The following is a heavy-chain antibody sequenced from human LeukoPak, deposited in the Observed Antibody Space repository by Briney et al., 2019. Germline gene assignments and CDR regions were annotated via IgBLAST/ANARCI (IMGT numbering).Heavy chain of an antibody. J-gene: IGHJ4*02. D-gene: IGHD3-10*01. CDR2: INHSGGT. CDR3: ARDKFYYGSGSYTY. V-gene: IGHV4-34*01. CDR1: GGSFSGYY. Sequence: SETLSLTCAVYGGSFSGYYWSRIRQPPGKGLEWIGEINHSGGTNYNPSLKSRVTISVDTSKNQFSLKLSSVTAADTAIYYCARDKFYYGSGSYTYWGQGTLVTVSS.